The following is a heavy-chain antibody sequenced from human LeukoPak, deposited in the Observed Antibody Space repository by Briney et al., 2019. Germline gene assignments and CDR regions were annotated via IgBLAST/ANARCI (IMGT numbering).Heavy chain of an antibody. D-gene: IGHD3-22*01. CDR3: AREWRYYDSSGYYDY. CDR1: GFTFNAYG. V-gene: IGHV3-21*01. J-gene: IGHJ4*02. CDR2: ISSSSTYI. Sequence: GGSLRLSCAASGFTFNAYGMNWVRQAPGKGLEWVSSISSSSTYIYYADSVKGRFTISRDNAKNSLYLQMNSLRAEDTAVYYCAREWRYYDSSGYYDYWGQGTLVTVSS.